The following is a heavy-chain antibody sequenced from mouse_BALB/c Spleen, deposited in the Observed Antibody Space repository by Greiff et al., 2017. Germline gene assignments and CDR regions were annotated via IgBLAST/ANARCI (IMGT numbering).Heavy chain of an antibody. Sequence: EVKLLESGPSLVKPSQTLSLTCSVTGDSITSGYWNWIRKFPGNKLEYMGYISYSGSTYYNPSLKSRISITRDTSKNQYYLQLNSVTTEDTATYYCARYRYDYDGFAYWGQGTLVTVSA. V-gene: IGHV3-8*02. CDR3: ARYRYDYDGFAY. D-gene: IGHD2-4*01. J-gene: IGHJ3*01. CDR1: GDSITSGY. CDR2: ISYSGST.